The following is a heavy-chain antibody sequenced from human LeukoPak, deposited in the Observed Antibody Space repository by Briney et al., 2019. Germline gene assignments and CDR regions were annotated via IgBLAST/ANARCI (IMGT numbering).Heavy chain of an antibody. CDR3: ATGAPTNGHLFDY. V-gene: IGHV3-15*01. J-gene: IGHJ4*02. CDR1: GFSFTTTW. CDR2: IRSKNYGDGTT. Sequence: PGGSLRLSCAASGFSFTTTWISWVRQTPGEGREWIGLIRSKNYGDGTTDYVAPVKGRFIISRDDSKFTVYLQMNSLKIEDTALYYCATGAPTNGHLFDYWGRGTLVTVSS. D-gene: IGHD2-8*01.